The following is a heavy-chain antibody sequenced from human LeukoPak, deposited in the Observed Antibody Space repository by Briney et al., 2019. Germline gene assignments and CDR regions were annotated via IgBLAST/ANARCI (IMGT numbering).Heavy chain of an antibody. Sequence: KPSETLSLTCAVYGGSFSDYWSWIRQPPGKGLEWIGDINHSGSANYNPSLKSRVTISVDKSVRQFFLKISPVIVADTAIYYCARERASNNFNNWLDPWGPGTLVTVSS. J-gene: IGHJ5*02. V-gene: IGHV4-34*01. CDR2: INHSGSA. D-gene: IGHD1-20*01. CDR3: ARERASNNFNNWLDP. CDR1: GGSFSDY.